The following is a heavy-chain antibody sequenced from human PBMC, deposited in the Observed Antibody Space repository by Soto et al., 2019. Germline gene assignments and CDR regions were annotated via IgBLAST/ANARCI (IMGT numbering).Heavy chain of an antibody. CDR3: ARRGSGSEYEY. CDR2: ISGSGDST. J-gene: IGHJ4*02. D-gene: IGHD1-26*01. Sequence: EVQLLESGGGLVQPGGSLRLSCAASGFTFSSYAMRWVRQAPVKGLEWVSAISGSGDSTYYADSVKGRFTISRDNSKNTLYLQMNSLRAEDTAVYYCARRGSGSEYEYWGQGTLVTVSS. CDR1: GFTFSSYA. V-gene: IGHV3-23*01.